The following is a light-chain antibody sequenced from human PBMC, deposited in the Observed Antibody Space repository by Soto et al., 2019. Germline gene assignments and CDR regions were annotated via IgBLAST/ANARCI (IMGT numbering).Light chain of an antibody. CDR3: QQYGRSLSWT. CDR2: GAS. J-gene: IGKJ1*01. V-gene: IGKV3-20*01. Sequence: DIVLTQSPCTLSSSPGERATLSWRASQSVSSSYLAWYQQKPGQAPRLAMYGASSRATGIPDRFSGSGSGTDFTLTISRLEPEDFAVYYCQQYGRSLSWTFGQGTKVDIK. CDR1: QSVSSSY.